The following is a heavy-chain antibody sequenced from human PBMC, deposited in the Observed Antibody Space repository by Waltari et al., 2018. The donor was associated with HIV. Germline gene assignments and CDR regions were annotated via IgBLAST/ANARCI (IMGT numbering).Heavy chain of an antibody. CDR2: MNPNSGNT. CDR1: GYTFTSYD. V-gene: IGHV1-8*01. Sequence: QVQLVQSGAEVKKPGASVKVSCKASGYTFTSYDINWVRPATGKGLEWLGWMNPNSGNTGYAQRFQGRVTMTRNTSISTAYMELSSLRSEDTAVYFCARGPQDYPKYYFDYWGQGTLVTVSS. J-gene: IGHJ4*02. D-gene: IGHD4-17*01. CDR3: ARGPQDYPKYYFDY.